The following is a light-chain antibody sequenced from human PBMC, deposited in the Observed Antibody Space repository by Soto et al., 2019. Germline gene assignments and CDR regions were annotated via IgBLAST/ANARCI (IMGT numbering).Light chain of an antibody. CDR2: DVS. V-gene: IGLV2-14*01. CDR1: SSDGGGYNY. J-gene: IGLJ1*01. CDR3: SSYTSSSTPYV. Sequence: QSALTQPDSVSGSPVQSITISCTGTSSDGGGYNYVSWYQQHPGKAPKLMIYDVSNRPSGVSNRFSGSKSRNTASLTISGLQAEDEADYYCSSYTSSSTPYVFGTGTKVTV.